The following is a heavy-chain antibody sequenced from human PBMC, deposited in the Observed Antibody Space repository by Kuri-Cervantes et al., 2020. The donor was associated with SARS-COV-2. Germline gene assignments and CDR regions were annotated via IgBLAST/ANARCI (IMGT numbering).Heavy chain of an antibody. V-gene: IGHV1-69*06. D-gene: IGHD3-10*01. J-gene: IGHJ4*02. CDR1: GGTFDSHT. CDR2: IITGFGTA. Sequence: SVKVSCKASGGTFDSHTISWVRQTPGQGLEWMGGIITGFGTANYAQKFQDRVTLIADKSTSTVFMELSRLSSEDTAVYYCAKELLCFGDLHGGYFDYWGQGALVTVSS. CDR3: AKELLCFGDLHGGYFDY.